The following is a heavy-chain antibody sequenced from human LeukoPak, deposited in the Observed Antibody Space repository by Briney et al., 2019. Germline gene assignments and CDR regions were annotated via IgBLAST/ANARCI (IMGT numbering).Heavy chain of an antibody. Sequence: GGSLRLSCAASGFTFSSYSMNWVRQAPGKGLEWVSSISSSISYICYADSVKGRFTISRDNAKNALYLQMNSLRAEDTAVYYCARGSWSSFDYWGQGTLVPVSS. D-gene: IGHD2-15*01. J-gene: IGHJ4*02. V-gene: IGHV3-21*01. CDR2: ISSSISYI. CDR1: GFTFSSYS. CDR3: ARGSWSSFDY.